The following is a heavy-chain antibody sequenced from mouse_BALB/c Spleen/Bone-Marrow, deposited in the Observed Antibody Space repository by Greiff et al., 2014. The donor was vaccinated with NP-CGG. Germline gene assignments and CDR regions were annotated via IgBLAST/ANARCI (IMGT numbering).Heavy chain of an antibody. D-gene: IGHD2-1*01. V-gene: IGHV5-6*01. CDR2: ISFGGGYT. J-gene: IGHJ4*01. CDR3: ARQYGNFGVMDY. CDR1: GFTFRRYG. Sequence: EVQVVESGGDLVKPGGSLKLSCAASGFTFRRYGMSWVRQTPDKRLEWVANISFGGGYTYYPDSVKGRFTISRDNAKNTLYLQMSSLKSEDTAMYYCARQYGNFGVMDYWGQGTSVTVSS.